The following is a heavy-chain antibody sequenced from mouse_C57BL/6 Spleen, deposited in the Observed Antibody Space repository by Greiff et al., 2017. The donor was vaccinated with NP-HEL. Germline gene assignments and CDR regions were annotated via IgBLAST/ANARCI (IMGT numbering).Heavy chain of an antibody. CDR3: ARSDSAYYYAMDY. CDR1: GYAFSSYW. CDR2: IYPGDGDT. J-gene: IGHJ4*01. D-gene: IGHD6-1*01. V-gene: IGHV1-80*01. Sequence: QVQLKQSGAELVKPGASVKISCKASGYAFSSYWMNWVKQRPGKGLEWIGQIYPGDGDTNYNGKFKGKATLTADKSSSTAYMQLSSLTSEDSAVYFCARSDSAYYYAMDYWGQGTSVTVSS.